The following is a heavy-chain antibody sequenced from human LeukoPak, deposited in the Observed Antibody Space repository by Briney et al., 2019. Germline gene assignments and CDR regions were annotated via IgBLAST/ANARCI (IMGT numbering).Heavy chain of an antibody. V-gene: IGHV4-61*02. CDR3: AALAAANHYYYYGMDV. CDR1: GGSISSGSYY. Sequence: SQTLSLTCTVSGGSISSGSYYWSSIRQPAGKGLEWIGRIYTSGSTNYNPSLKSRVTISVDTSKNQFSLKLSSVTAADTAVYYCAALAAANHYYYYGMDVWGQGTTVTVSS. CDR2: IYTSGST. J-gene: IGHJ6*02. D-gene: IGHD6-13*01.